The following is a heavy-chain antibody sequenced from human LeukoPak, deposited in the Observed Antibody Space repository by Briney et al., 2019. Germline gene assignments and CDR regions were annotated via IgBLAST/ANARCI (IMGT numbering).Heavy chain of an antibody. CDR3: ARGFGGDLLGYYFDS. Sequence: GGSLRLSCAASGFTVGTNYVTWVRQAPGRGLEWVSFISGGGLTYFADSVKGRFTTSRDYSKNTVYLQLNSLRAADTAMYFCARGFGGDLLGYYFDSWGQGTLVTVSS. J-gene: IGHJ4*02. D-gene: IGHD3-10*01. V-gene: IGHV3-53*01. CDR1: GFTVGTNY. CDR2: ISGGGLT.